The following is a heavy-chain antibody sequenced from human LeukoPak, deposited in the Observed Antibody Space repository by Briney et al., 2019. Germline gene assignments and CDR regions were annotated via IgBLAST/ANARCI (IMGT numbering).Heavy chain of an antibody. J-gene: IGHJ4*02. Sequence: PGGSLRLSCAASGFTFSSNAMSWVRQAPGKGLEWVSVITGSGGTTYYADSVKGRFTISGDNSKNTLYLQMNSLRAEDTAVYYCANGGLLELLPGAYWGQGALVTVSS. CDR2: ITGSGGTT. D-gene: IGHD3-3*01. V-gene: IGHV3-23*01. CDR3: ANGGLLELLPGAY. CDR1: GFTFSSNA.